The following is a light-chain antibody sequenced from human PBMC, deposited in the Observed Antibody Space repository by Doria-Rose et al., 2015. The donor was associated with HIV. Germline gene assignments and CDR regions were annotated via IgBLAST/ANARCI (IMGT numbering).Light chain of an antibody. J-gene: IGKJ1*01. Sequence: DIQVTQSPSTLSAPVGDRDSITCRASQTVSGWLDWHQQKPGKAPKLLIYKASTLENGVPSRFSGSGSGTEFTLTISSLQPDDFATYYCQQYNSYSPSTFGQGTKVEIK. V-gene: IGKV1-5*03. CDR1: QTVSGW. CDR2: KAS. CDR3: QQYNSYSPST.